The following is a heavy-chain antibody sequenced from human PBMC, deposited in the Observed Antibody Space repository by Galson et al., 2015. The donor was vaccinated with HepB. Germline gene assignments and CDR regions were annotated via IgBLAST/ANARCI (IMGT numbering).Heavy chain of an antibody. CDR2: ISSTGTYT. V-gene: IGHV3-11*06. CDR3: ARVADADYGDHSHFDY. CDR1: GFTFSDYY. Sequence: SLRLSCAASGFTFSDYYMSWIRQAPGKGLEWLSYISSTGTYTNYADSVKGRFTIFRDNAKNSLYLQMNNLRAEDTAVYYCARVADADYGDHSHFDYWGQGTLVTVSS. D-gene: IGHD4-17*01. J-gene: IGHJ4*02.